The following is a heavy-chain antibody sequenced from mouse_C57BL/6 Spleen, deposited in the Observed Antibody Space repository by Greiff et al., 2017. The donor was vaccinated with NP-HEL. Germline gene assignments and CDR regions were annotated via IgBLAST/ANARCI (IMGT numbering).Heavy chain of an antibody. Sequence: VQLQQSGPELVKPGASVKIPCKASGYTFTDYNMDWVKQSHGKSLEWIGDINPNNGGTFYNQKFKGKATLTVDKSSSTAYMELRSLTSEDTAVYYCARSGDYGSRRDWYFDVWGTGTTVTVSS. J-gene: IGHJ1*03. V-gene: IGHV1-18*01. CDR1: GYTFTDYN. D-gene: IGHD1-1*01. CDR3: ARSGDYGSRRDWYFDV. CDR2: INPNNGGT.